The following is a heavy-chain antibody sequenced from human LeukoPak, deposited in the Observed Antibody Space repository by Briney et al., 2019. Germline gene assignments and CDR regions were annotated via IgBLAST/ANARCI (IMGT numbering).Heavy chain of an antibody. CDR1: GFTFSSYS. V-gene: IGHV3-21*01. CDR3: ARVTRYCSGGSCSENDY. CDR2: ISSSSSYI. J-gene: IGHJ4*02. Sequence: GGSLRLSCAASGFTFSSYSMNWVRQAPGKGLEWVSSISSSSSYIYYADSVKGRFTISRDNAKNSLYLQMNSLRAEDTAVYYCARVTRYCSGGSCSENDYWGRGTLVTVSS. D-gene: IGHD2-15*01.